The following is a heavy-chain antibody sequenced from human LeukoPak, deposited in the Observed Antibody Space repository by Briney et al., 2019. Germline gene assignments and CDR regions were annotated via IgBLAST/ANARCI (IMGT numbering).Heavy chain of an antibody. CDR1: GFTVSSNY. CDR3: ARDLGAYYGSGSYLDY. Sequence: GGSLRLSCAASGFTVSSNYISWVRQAPGKWLEWVSVIYSGGSTYYADSVKARFTISRDNSKTTLYLQMNTLRVEDTAVYYCARDLGAYYGSGSYLDYWGQGTLVTVSS. D-gene: IGHD3-10*01. V-gene: IGHV3-53*01. J-gene: IGHJ4*02. CDR2: IYSGGST.